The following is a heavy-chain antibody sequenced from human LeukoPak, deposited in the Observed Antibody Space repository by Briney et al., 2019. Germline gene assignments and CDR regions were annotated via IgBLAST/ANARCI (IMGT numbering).Heavy chain of an antibody. CDR3: ARDRPRYCSSTSCLNRGNTPGAFDI. D-gene: IGHD2-2*01. CDR1: GGSISSYY. J-gene: IGHJ3*02. CDR2: ISYSGSS. Sequence: SSETLSLTCTVSGGSISSYYWSWIRQPPGKGLEWIGYISYSGSSNYNPSLKSRVSISVDTSKNQFSLKLNSVTAADTAVYYCARDRPRYCSSTSCLNRGNTPGAFDIWGQGTMVTVSS. V-gene: IGHV4-59*01.